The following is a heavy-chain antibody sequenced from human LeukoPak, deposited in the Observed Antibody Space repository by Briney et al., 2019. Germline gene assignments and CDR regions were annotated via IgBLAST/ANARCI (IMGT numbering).Heavy chain of an antibody. CDR3: ARAVGYLQYYYYYGMDV. V-gene: IGHV4-34*01. J-gene: IGHJ6*02. CDR1: GGSFSGYY. CDR2: INHSGST. D-gene: IGHD5-12*01. Sequence: SETLSLTCAVYGGSFSGYYWSWIRQPPGKGLEWIGEINHSGSTNYNPSLKSRVTISVDTSKNQFSLKLSSVTAADTAVYYCARAVGYLQYYYYYGMDVWGQGTTVTVSS.